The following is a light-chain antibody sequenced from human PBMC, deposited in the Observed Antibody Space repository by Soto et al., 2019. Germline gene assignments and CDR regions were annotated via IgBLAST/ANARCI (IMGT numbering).Light chain of an antibody. CDR1: QSISTW. CDR3: QQYYDFRT. CDR2: DAS. V-gene: IGKV1-5*01. Sequence: DIQMTQSPSTLPATVGDRVTITCRASQSISTWLAWYQQKPGKAPKLLTYDASSLEVGVPSRFSGSGSRTEFTLTISSLQPDDYGTYYCQQYYDFRTFGQGTKV. J-gene: IGKJ1*01.